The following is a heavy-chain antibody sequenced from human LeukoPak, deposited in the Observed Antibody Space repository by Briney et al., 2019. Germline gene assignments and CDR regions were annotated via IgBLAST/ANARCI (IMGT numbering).Heavy chain of an antibody. Sequence: GGSLRLSCAASGVTLSSYAMNWVRQAPGKGLEWVSSISSSSSYIYYADSVKGRFTISRDNAKNSLYLQMNSLRAEDTAVYYCARDGRYYDILTGYYRSPFDYWGQGTLVTVSS. CDR3: ARDGRYYDILTGYYRSPFDY. J-gene: IGHJ4*02. D-gene: IGHD3-9*01. CDR2: ISSSSSYI. CDR1: GVTLSSYA. V-gene: IGHV3-21*01.